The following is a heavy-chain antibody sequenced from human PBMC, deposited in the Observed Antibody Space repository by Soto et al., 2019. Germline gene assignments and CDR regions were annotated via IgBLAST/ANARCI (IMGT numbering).Heavy chain of an antibody. Sequence: HPGWSLRLSCSASGFIFSESTIYWVRQVPGKGLEAISAVSTSGRSTYYADSVKDRFTISRDNSKNTLFLQMGSLRPEDTAIYYCVKQAHGLDGVAFDYWGQGTQVTVSS. V-gene: IGHV3-64D*06. CDR3: VKQAHGLDGVAFDY. CDR1: GFIFSEST. J-gene: IGHJ4*02. CDR2: VSTSGRST. D-gene: IGHD2-15*01.